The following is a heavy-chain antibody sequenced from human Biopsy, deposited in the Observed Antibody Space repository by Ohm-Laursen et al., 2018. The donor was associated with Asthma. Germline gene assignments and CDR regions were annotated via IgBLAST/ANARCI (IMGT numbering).Heavy chain of an antibody. D-gene: IGHD7-27*01. J-gene: IGHJ4*02. CDR2: ISYTGSA. CDR3: ARHWDWGSFFDY. Sequence: PGTLSLTCTVSGGSMSSSSYYWGWIRQPPGKGLEWMGSISYTGSAYHTPSLKSRVTISVDTSKNHFSRKLSSVTAADTAVYYCARHWDWGSFFDYWGQGTPVTVSS. CDR1: GGSMSSSSYY. V-gene: IGHV4-39*01.